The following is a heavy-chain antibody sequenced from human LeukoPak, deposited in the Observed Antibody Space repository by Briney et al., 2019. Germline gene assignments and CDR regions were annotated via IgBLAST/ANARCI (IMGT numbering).Heavy chain of an antibody. CDR2: IYQSGST. CDR3: ARFYYGDFNFDY. V-gene: IGHV4-34*01. Sequence: SETLSLTCAVYGGSFSGYYWSWIRQLPGKGLEWIGSIYQSGSTYYNPSLKSRVTISVDTSKNQFSLRLNSVTAADTAMYYCARFYYGDFNFDYWGQGTLVTVSS. J-gene: IGHJ4*02. D-gene: IGHD4-17*01. CDR1: GGSFSGYY.